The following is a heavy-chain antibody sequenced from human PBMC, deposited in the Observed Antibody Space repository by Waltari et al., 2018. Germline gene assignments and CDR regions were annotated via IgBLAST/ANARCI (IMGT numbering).Heavy chain of an antibody. J-gene: IGHJ6*02. Sequence: QVQLVESGGGVVQPGRSLRLSCAASGFTFSSYAMYWVRQAPGKGLEWVAVISYGGSNKYYADSVKGRFTISRDNSKNPLYLQMNSLRAEDTAVYYCARDAKTMKGPTDYYYGMDVWGQGTTVTVSS. V-gene: IGHV3-30*01. CDR2: ISYGGSNK. CDR1: GFTFSSYA. CDR3: ARDAKTMKGPTDYYYGMDV. D-gene: IGHD3-22*01.